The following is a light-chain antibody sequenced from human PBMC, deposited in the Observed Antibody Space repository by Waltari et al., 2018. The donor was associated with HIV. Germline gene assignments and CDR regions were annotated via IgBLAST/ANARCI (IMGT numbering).Light chain of an antibody. J-gene: IGLJ3*02. CDR2: GEN. CDR3: NSRDSSGHWF. Sequence: SSELAQDPAVSVALGQTVRITCQGDSVQSYYASWYQQKPGQAPVLVVYGENNRPSGIPDRFSGSTSGNTASLTIAGAQAEDEADYYCNSRDSSGHWFFGGGTKVTVL. CDR1: SVQSYY. V-gene: IGLV3-19*01.